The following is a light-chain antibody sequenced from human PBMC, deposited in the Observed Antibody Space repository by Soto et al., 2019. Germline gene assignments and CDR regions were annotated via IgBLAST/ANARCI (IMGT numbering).Light chain of an antibody. Sequence: TQSPATLSVSTGERATLSCRASQSVLSNLAWYQQKPGQAPRLLIYDASSRATGIPDRFSGGGSGTDFTLTISRLEPEDFAVYYCQQFSSYPLPFGGGSKVAIK. J-gene: IGKJ4*01. CDR2: DAS. CDR3: QQFSSYPLP. V-gene: IGKV3-20*01. CDR1: QSVLSN.